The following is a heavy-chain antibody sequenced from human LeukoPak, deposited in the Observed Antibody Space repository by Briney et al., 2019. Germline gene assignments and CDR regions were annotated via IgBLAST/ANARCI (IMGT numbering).Heavy chain of an antibody. J-gene: IGHJ3*02. V-gene: IGHV4-4*07. CDR2: IYTSGST. CDR3: ASSTHDDYGDYALNAFDI. D-gene: IGHD4-17*01. Sequence: SETLSLTCTVSGGSISSYYWSWIRQPAGKGLEWIGRIYTSGSTNYNPSLKSRVTISVDTSKNQFSLKLSSVTAADTAVYYCASSTHDDYGDYALNAFDIWGQGTMVTVSS. CDR1: GGSISSYY.